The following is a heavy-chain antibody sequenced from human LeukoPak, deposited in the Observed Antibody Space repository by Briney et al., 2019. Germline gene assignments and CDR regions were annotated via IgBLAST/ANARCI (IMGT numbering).Heavy chain of an antibody. Sequence: SETLSLTCAVYGGSFSGYYWSWIRQPPGKGLEWIGEINHSGSTNYNPSLKSRVTMSVDTSKNQFSLKLSSVTAADTAVYYCARDAIVEGVDYWGQGTLVTVSS. CDR1: GGSFSGYY. CDR2: INHSGST. V-gene: IGHV4-34*01. J-gene: IGHJ4*02. CDR3: ARDAIVEGVDY. D-gene: IGHD3-22*01.